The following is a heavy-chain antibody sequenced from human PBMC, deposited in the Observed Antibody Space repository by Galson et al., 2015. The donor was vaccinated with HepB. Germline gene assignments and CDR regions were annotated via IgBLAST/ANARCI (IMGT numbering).Heavy chain of an antibody. CDR3: VRDDALWSWYFDT. Sequence: SLRLSCAASEFTFGAYETNWVRQAPGKGLEWISYISSNGYMIYYAESVKGRFTVSRDNARDSLYLQMNSLRVEDTAVYYCVRDDALWSWYFDTWGQGILVTVSS. V-gene: IGHV3-48*03. J-gene: IGHJ4*02. CDR1: EFTFGAYE. CDR2: ISSNGYMI. D-gene: IGHD3-10*01.